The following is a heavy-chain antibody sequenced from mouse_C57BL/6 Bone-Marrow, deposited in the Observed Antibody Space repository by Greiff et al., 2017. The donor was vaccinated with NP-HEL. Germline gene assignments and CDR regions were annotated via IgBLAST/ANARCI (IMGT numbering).Heavy chain of an antibody. V-gene: IGHV1-80*01. CDR1: GYAFSSYW. Sequence: QVQLKQSGAELVKPGASVKISCKASGYAFSSYWMNWVKQRPGKGLEWIGQIYPGDGDTNYNGKFKGKATLTADKSSSTAYMQLSSLTSEDSAVYCCARFGFTTVVATSWRGDYWVQGTSVTVSS. D-gene: IGHD1-1*01. CDR2: IYPGDGDT. CDR3: ARFGFTTVVATSWRGDY. J-gene: IGHJ4*01.